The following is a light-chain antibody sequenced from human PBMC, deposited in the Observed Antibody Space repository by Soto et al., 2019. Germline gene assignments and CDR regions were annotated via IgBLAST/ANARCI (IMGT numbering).Light chain of an antibody. V-gene: IGKV3-20*01. Sequence: EIVLTQSPGTLSLSPGERATLSCRASQSVSSSYLAWYQQKPGQAPRLLIYGASSRATGIPDRFSGSGSGTHFPLTISTLEPEDFAVYYFQQYGSSPWTFGQGTKVEIK. CDR2: GAS. CDR1: QSVSSSY. J-gene: IGKJ1*01. CDR3: QQYGSSPWT.